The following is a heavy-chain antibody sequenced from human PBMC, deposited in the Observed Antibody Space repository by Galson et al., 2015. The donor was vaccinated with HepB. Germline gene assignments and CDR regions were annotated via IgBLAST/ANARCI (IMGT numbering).Heavy chain of an antibody. CDR3: AKWDSVRYYYYYYMDV. J-gene: IGHJ6*03. V-gene: IGHV3-23*01. D-gene: IGHD5/OR15-5a*01. Sequence: SLRLSCAASGFTFSSYAMSWVRQAPGKGLEWVSAISGSGGSTYYADSVKGRFTISRDNSKNTLYLQMNSLRAEDTAAYYCAKWDSVRYYYYYYMDVWGKGTTVTVSS. CDR2: ISGSGGST. CDR1: GFTFSSYA.